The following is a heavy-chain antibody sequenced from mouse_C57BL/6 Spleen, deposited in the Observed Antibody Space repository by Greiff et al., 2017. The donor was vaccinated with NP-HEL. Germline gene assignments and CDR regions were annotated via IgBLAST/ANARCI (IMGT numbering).Heavy chain of an antibody. J-gene: IGHJ4*01. V-gene: IGHV5-17*01. CDR1: GFTFSDYG. Sequence: EVQLVESGGGLVKPGGSLKLSCAASGFTFSDYGMHWVRQAPEKGLEWVAYISSGSSTIYYADTVKGRFTISRDNAKTTLFLQMTSLRAEDTAMFYCARPRGRGDAMDYWGQGTSVTVSS. CDR2: ISSGSSTI. CDR3: ARPRGRGDAMDY.